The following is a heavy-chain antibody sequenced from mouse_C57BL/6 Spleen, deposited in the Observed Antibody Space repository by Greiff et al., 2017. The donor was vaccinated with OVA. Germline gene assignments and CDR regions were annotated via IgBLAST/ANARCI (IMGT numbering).Heavy chain of an antibody. Sequence: EVKLVESEGGLVQPGSSMKLSCTASGFTFSDYYMAWVRQVPEKGLEWVANINYDGSSTYYLDSLKSRFIISRDNAKNILYLQMSSLKSEDTATYYCARESYDYSFDYWGQGTTLTVSS. V-gene: IGHV5-16*01. J-gene: IGHJ2*01. CDR2: INYDGSST. CDR1: GFTFSDYY. D-gene: IGHD2-4*01. CDR3: ARESYDYSFDY.